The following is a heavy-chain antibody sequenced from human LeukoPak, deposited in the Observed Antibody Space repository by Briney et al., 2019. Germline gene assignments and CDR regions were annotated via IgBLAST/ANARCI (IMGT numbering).Heavy chain of an antibody. CDR2: IYYSGST. D-gene: IGHD4-17*01. CDR1: GGSISSYY. J-gene: IGHJ2*01. CDR3: ARGPTVTTGYWYFDP. V-gene: IGHV4-59*01. Sequence: SETLSLTCTVSGGSISSYYWSWIRQPPGKGLEWIGYIYYSGSTNYNPSLKSRVTISVDTSKNQFSLKLSSVTAADTAVYYCARGPTVTTGYWYFDPWGRGTLVTVSS.